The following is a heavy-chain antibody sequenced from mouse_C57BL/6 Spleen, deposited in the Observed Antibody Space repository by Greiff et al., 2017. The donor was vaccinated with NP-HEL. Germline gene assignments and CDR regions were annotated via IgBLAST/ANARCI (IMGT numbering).Heavy chain of an antibody. CDR3: ARYDGNYVLDY. CDR1: GYTFTSYW. V-gene: IGHV1-52*01. Sequence: QVQLQQPGAELVRPGSSVKLSCKASGYTFTSYWMHWVKQRPIQGLEWIGNIDPSDSETHYTQKFKDKATLTVDKSSSTAYIQLSSLTSEDSAVYYCARYDGNYVLDYWGQGTTLTVSS. CDR2: IDPSDSET. J-gene: IGHJ2*01. D-gene: IGHD2-1*01.